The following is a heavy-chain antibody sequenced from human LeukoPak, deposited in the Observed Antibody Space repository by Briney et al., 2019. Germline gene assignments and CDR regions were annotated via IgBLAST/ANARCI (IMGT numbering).Heavy chain of an antibody. CDR1: GFTFSSYS. V-gene: IGHV3-21*01. CDR2: MSSSSSYI. D-gene: IGHD2-2*03. CDR3: ARDLSMDIVVVPAAIHPVDY. Sequence: GGSLRLSCAASGFTFSSYSMNWVRQAPGKGLEWVSSMSSSSSYIYYADSVKGRFTISRDNAKNSLYLQMNSLRAEDTAVYYCARDLSMDIVVVPAAIHPVDYWGQGTLVTVSS. J-gene: IGHJ4*02.